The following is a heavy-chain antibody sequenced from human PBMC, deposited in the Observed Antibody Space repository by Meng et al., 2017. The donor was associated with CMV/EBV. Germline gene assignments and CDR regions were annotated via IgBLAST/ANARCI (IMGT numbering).Heavy chain of an antibody. D-gene: IGHD2-2*01. V-gene: IGHV1-2*02. CDR3: ARGPVVVVPAATRYYYYGMDV. CDR2: INCDTGGT. J-gene: IGHJ6*02. Sequence: ASVKVSCKASGYTLTGYYMHWVRQPPGQGREWVGCINCDTGGTKYEQKFQDRVTMTRDTSISAAYMDLSRLRADDTAVYYCARGPVVVVPAATRYYYYGMDVWGQGTTVTVSS. CDR1: GYTLTGYY.